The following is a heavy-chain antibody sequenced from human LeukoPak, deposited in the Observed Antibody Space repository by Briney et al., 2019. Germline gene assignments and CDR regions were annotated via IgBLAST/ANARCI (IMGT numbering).Heavy chain of an antibody. J-gene: IGHJ4*02. CDR3: AKVTDYYGSGLIFDY. CDR1: GFTFTWHG. D-gene: IGHD3-10*01. Sequence: PGGSLRLSCATSGFTFTWHGFHWVRQAPGKGLEWVGIIYVDESQKFYADSVKGRFTISRDNSKNTLYLQMNSLRAEDTAVYYCAKVTDYYGSGLIFDYWGQGTLVTVSS. V-gene: IGHV3-33*06. CDR2: IYVDESQK.